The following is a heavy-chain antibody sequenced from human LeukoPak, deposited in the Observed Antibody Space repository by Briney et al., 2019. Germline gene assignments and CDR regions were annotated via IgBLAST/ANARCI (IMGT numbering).Heavy chain of an antibody. J-gene: IGHJ3*02. V-gene: IGHV3-23*01. CDR3: AKDTEPFPTYAFDI. Sequence: PGGSLRLSCAASGFTFSSYGMNWVRQAPGKGLEWVSALSDGGGTTYYADSVKGRFTISRDNSKNSLYLQMNSLRTEDTALYYCAKDTEPFPTYAFDIWGQGTMVTVSS. CDR2: LSDGGGTT. D-gene: IGHD1-14*01. CDR1: GFTFSSYG.